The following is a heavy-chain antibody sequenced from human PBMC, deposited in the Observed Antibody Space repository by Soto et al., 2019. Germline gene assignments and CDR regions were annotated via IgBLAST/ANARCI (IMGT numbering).Heavy chain of an antibody. CDR1: GGSISGSNW. D-gene: IGHD4-17*01. CDR3: ARDYHFGDDYAFDI. J-gene: IGHJ3*02. V-gene: IGHV4-4*02. CDR2: IYHSGRT. Sequence: PSETLSLTCAFSGGSISGSNWWSWVRQPPGKGLEWIGEIYHSGRTNYNPSLKSRVTISVDKSKNQFSLKLSSVTAADTAVYFCARDYHFGDDYAFDIWGLGTMVT.